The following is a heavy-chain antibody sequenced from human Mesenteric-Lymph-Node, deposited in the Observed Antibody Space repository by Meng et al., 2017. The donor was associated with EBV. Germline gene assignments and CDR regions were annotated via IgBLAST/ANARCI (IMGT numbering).Heavy chain of an antibody. D-gene: IGHD3-22*01. Sequence: QVQLQEPGPGLGKPSGTLSLTCTVSGGSITRTTWWNWVRQPPGKGLEWIGEIYHSGRTNCKPSLQSRVTMSVDKSQNHFSLKLTSVTAADTAVYYCAGASDISGYYGGLDYWGQGILVTVSS. V-gene: IGHV4-4*02. CDR1: GGSITRTTW. CDR2: IYHSGRT. J-gene: IGHJ4*02. CDR3: AGASDISGYYGGLDY.